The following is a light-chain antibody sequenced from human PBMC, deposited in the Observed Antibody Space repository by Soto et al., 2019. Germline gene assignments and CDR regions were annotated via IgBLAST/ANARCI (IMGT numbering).Light chain of an antibody. V-gene: IGLV3-1*01. CDR2: QDN. Sequence: SYELTQPPSVSVSPGQTASITCSGDKLGERYACWYQQKPRQSPVLVIYQDNRRPSGIPERFSGSNSGNSATLTISGTQAMDEADYYCQTWDSNSPWFGGGTKLTVL. CDR3: QTWDSNSPW. CDR1: KLGERY. J-gene: IGLJ3*02.